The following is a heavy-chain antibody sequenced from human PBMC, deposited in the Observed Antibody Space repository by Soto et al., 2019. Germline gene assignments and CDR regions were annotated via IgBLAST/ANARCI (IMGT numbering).Heavy chain of an antibody. CDR3: ASRVPAYGEDS. J-gene: IGHJ4*02. CDR1: WGNIGDRNVC. CDR2: IYYGGST. V-gene: IGHV4-39*01. D-gene: IGHD3-10*01. Sequence: SVIQRLLKSVVWGNIGDRNVCWGLISTTPGKGLEWIGSIYYGGSTFYNSYLKSRVTISVDMSKNQFSLKVNSVTAAYTSMYYCASRVPAYGEDSWGQGTLVTVSS.